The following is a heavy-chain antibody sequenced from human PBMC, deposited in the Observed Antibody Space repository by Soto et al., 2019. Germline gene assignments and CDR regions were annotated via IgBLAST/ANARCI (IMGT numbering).Heavy chain of an antibody. CDR1: GFTFSFYA. D-gene: IGHD2-15*01. Sequence: QVQLVESGGGVVQPERSLSLSCAGSGFTFSFYAMHRVRQAPGKGLEGVAVISYDGNNKYYAESVKGRFTISRDNSTKTLYLQMNSLRAEDTAVYYCARDLVGAVTVPYYFDYLGPGTLVTVSS. V-gene: IGHV3-30-3*01. CDR3: ARDLVGAVTVPYYFDY. CDR2: ISYDGNNK. J-gene: IGHJ4*02.